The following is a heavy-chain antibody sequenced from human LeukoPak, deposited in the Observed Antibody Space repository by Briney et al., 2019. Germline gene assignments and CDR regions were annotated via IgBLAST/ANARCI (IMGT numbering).Heavy chain of an antibody. J-gene: IGHJ4*02. Sequence: GGSLRLSCTASGFTFSSSWMSWVRQAPGKGLEWVANIKQGGSDKYYVDSVKGRFTISRENTKNSLYLPMDSLRAEDTIVYYCAIAPLSRPFDYWGQGTLVTVSS. CDR1: GFTFSSSW. V-gene: IGHV3-7*05. CDR3: AIAPLSRPFDY. D-gene: IGHD2-15*01. CDR2: IKQGGSDK.